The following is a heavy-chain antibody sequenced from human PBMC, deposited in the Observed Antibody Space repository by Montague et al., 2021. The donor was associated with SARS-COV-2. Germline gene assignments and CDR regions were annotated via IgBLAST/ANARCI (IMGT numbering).Heavy chain of an antibody. J-gene: IGHJ4*02. CDR1: GFTFSSYA. Sequence: SLRLSCAASGFTFSSYAMHWVRQAPGKGLEWVAVISYDGSNKYYADSVKGRFTISRDNSKNTLYLQTNSLRAEDTAVYYCASPRGPSYYDILTGSAFDYWGQGTLVTVSS. CDR2: ISYDGSNK. D-gene: IGHD3-9*01. CDR3: ASPRGPSYYDILTGSAFDY. V-gene: IGHV3-30-3*01.